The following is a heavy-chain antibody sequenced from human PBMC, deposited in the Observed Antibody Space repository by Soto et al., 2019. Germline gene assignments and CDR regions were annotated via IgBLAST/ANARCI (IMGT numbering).Heavy chain of an antibody. V-gene: IGHV5-51*01. CDR2: IYPGDSDT. D-gene: IGHD3-10*01. CDR1: GYHFTNYW. Sequence: GESLKISCKGSGYHFTNYWIGWVRQMPGKGLEWMGIIYPGDSDTRYSPSFQGQVTISADKSISTAYLQWSSLKASDTAMYYCARHSYYYGSGSYYNGANYYYYYGMYVWGQGTTVTVS. CDR3: ARHSYYYGSGSYYNGANYYYYYGMYV. J-gene: IGHJ6*02.